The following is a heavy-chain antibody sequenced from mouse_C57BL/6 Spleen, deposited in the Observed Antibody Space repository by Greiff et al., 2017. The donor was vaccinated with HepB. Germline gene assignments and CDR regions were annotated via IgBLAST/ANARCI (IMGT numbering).Heavy chain of an antibody. CDR2: ISYDGSN. J-gene: IGHJ4*01. CDR1: GYSITSGYY. V-gene: IGHV3-6*01. D-gene: IGHD2-4*01. Sequence: EVQLVESGPGLVKPSQSLSLTCSVTGYSITSGYYWNWIRQFPGNKLEWMGYISYDGSNNYNPSLKNRISITRDTSKNQFFLKLNSVTTEDTATYYCARDNYDYAYYAMDYWGQGTSVTVSS. CDR3: ARDNYDYAYYAMDY.